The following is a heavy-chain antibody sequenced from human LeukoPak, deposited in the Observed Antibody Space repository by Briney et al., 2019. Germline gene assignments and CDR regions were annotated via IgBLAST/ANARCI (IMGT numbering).Heavy chain of an antibody. V-gene: IGHV4-59*01. CDR3: ARDREKGYYGL. D-gene: IGHD3-10*01. CDR2: IYYSGST. CDR1: GGSISSYY. Sequence: ASETLSLTCTVSGGSISSYYWSWIRQPPGKGLEWIGYIYYSGSTNYHPSLKSRVTISVDTSKNQFSLKLSSVTAADTAVYYCARDREKGYYGLWGQGTLVTVSS. J-gene: IGHJ4*02.